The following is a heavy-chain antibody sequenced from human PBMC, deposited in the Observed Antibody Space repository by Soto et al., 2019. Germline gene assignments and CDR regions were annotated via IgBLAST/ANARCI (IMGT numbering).Heavy chain of an antibody. J-gene: IGHJ4*02. CDR1: SGSVSTYY. CDR3: ARSGGSYNFDS. CDR2: IFINGNT. D-gene: IGHD1-26*01. V-gene: IGHV4-4*07. Sequence: PSETLSLTCTVSSGSVSTYYWSWIRQPAGKGLEWIGRIFINGNTNCNPSLRSRVTMSVDTSKGQFSLILTSVTAADTAVYFCARSGGSYNFDSWGQGILVTVSS.